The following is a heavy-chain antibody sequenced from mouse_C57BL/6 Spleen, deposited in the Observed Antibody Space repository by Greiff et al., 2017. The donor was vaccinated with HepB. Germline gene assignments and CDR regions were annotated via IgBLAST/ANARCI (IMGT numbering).Heavy chain of an antibody. CDR1: GYTFTDYE. Sequence: QVQLQQSGAELVRPGASVTLSCKASGYTFTDYEMHWVKQTPVHGLEWIGAIDPETGGTAYNQKFKGKAILTADKSSSTAYMELRSLKSEDSAVYYCTRPFITTEGYWGQGTTLTVSS. J-gene: IGHJ2*01. CDR3: TRPFITTEGY. D-gene: IGHD1-1*01. V-gene: IGHV1-15*01. CDR2: IDPETGGT.